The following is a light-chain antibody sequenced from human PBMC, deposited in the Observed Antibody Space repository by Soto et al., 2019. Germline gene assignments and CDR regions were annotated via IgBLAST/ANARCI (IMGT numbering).Light chain of an antibody. CDR2: EVS. CDR3: SSYTGSSTHV. CDR1: NSDVGGYNY. Sequence: QSALTQPASVSGSPGPSITISCTGTNSDVGGYNYVSWYQQHPGKAPKLMIYEVSNRPSGVSNRFSASKSGNTASLTISGLQAEDEADYYCSSYTGSSTHVFGTGTKVTVL. J-gene: IGLJ1*01. V-gene: IGLV2-14*01.